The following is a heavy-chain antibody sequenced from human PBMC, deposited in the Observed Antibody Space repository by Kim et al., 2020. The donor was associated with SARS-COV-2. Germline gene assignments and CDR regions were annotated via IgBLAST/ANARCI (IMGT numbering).Heavy chain of an antibody. Sequence: GGSLRLSCAASGFTFSNYGMPWVRQAPGKGLEWVAVISYDGSSKYYADSVKGRFTISRDNSKNTLYLQMNSLRAEDTAVYYCAKYDSRYGMDVWGQGTT. D-gene: IGHD3-3*01. J-gene: IGHJ6*02. CDR3: AKYDSRYGMDV. CDR1: GFTFSNYG. CDR2: ISYDGSSK. V-gene: IGHV3-30*18.